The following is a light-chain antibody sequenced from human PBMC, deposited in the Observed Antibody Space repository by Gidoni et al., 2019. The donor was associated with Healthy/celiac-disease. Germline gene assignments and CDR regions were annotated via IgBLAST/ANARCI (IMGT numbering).Light chain of an antibody. CDR3: QSYDSSLSVVV. CDR1: SHNIGAGYD. V-gene: IGLV1-40*01. Sequence: QSVLTQPPSVSGAPGQRVTIHCTASSHNIGAGYDGHWYQQLPGTAPKPPIYGNSNRPSGVPDRFSGSKSGTSASLAITGLQAEDEADYYCQSYDSSLSVVVFGGGTKLTVL. CDR2: GNS. J-gene: IGLJ2*01.